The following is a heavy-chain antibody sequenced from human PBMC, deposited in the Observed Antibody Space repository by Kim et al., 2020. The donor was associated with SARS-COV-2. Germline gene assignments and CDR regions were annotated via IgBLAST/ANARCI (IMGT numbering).Heavy chain of an antibody. Sequence: GGSLRLSCAASGFTFSSYSMNWVRQAPGKGLEWVSSISSSSSYIYYADSVKGRFTIYRDNAKNSLYLQMNSLRAEDTAVYYCARAANDYDILTGYLYYGMDVWGQGTTVTVSS. D-gene: IGHD3-9*01. CDR3: ARAANDYDILTGYLYYGMDV. J-gene: IGHJ6*02. CDR2: ISSSSSYI. CDR1: GFTFSSYS. V-gene: IGHV3-21*01.